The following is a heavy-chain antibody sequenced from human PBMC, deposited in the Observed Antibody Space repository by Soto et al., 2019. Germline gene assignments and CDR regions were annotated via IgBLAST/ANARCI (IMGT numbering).Heavy chain of an antibody. D-gene: IGHD2-2*01. CDR3: AREYELLTYYFDY. J-gene: IGHJ4*02. Sequence: QVQVVESGGGVVQPGRSLRLSCAASGFTFSNYAMHWVRQAPGKGLEWVAVISNDGSSKYYEVSVKGRFTSSRDNSKNTLYVPMNSLRAEDTAVYYCAREYELLTYYFDYWGQGTLVTVSS. V-gene: IGHV3-30-3*01. CDR1: GFTFSNYA. CDR2: ISNDGSSK.